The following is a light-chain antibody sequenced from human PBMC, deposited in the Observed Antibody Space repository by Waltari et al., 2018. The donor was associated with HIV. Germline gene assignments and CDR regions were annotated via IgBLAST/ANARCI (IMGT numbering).Light chain of an antibody. CDR1: SGSIGSNY. CDR3: QSYDTKTHWV. CDR2: EDN. V-gene: IGLV6-57*01. Sequence: NFMLTQPHSVSGSAGKTVTISCTRDSGSIGSNYVQWFQQRPGSSPRTLSFEDNQRPSGVSDRFSASIDSSSNSASLTISGLKTEDEGHYYCQSYDTKTHWVFGGGSKLTVL. J-gene: IGLJ3*02.